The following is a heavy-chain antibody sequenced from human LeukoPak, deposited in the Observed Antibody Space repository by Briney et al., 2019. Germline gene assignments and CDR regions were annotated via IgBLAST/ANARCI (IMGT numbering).Heavy chain of an antibody. CDR3: AKDGYPGYYGSGSYSYYFDY. D-gene: IGHD3-10*01. Sequence: GGSLRLSCAASGFTFSSYGMHWVRQAPGKGLEWVAFIRYDGSNKYYADSVKGRFSIYRDNSKNTLYLKMNSLRAGDTDVYYCAKDGYPGYYGSGSYSYYFDYWGQGTLVTVSS. CDR1: GFTFSSYG. J-gene: IGHJ4*02. CDR2: IRYDGSNK. V-gene: IGHV3-30*02.